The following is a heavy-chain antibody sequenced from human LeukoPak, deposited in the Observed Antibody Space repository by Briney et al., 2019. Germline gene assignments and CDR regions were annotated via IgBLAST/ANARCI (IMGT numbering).Heavy chain of an antibody. CDR1: GYPFTNFW. V-gene: IGHV5-51*01. CDR3: ARVGSGATPFDY. J-gene: IGHJ4*02. CDR2: IYPGDSHT. D-gene: IGHD1-26*01. Sequence: GESLKISCQGFGYPFTNFWIGWVRQMPGKGLEWMGIIYPGDSHTRQSPSFQGQVTITADKSINTAYLQWSSLKASDTAMYYCARVGSGATPFDYWGQGTLVTVSS.